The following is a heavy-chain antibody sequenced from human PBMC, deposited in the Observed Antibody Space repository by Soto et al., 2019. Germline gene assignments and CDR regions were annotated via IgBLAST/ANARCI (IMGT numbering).Heavy chain of an antibody. V-gene: IGHV3-43*02. J-gene: IGHJ4*02. D-gene: IGHD3-10*01. CDR1: GFTFDDYA. CDR2: ISGDGGST. CDR3: AKDIGYYYGSGSFDY. Sequence: GRSLRLSCAASGFTFDDYAMHWVRQAPGKGLEWVSLISGDGGSTYYADSVKGRFTISRDNSKNSLYLQMNSLRTEDTALYYCAKDIGYYYGSGSFDYWGQGTLVTVSS.